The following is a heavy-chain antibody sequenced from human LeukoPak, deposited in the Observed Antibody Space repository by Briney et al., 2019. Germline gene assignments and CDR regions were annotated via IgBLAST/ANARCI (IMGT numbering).Heavy chain of an antibody. D-gene: IGHD4-23*01. J-gene: IGHJ6*02. Sequence: GRSLRLSCAASGFTFSGYAMHWVRQAPGKGLEWVAVISYDGSNKYYADSVKGRFTISRDNSKNTLYLQMNSLRAEDTAVYYCARADRYGGPTEGYYYGMDVWGQGTTVTVSS. CDR2: ISYDGSNK. CDR3: ARADRYGGPTEGYYYGMDV. CDR1: GFTFSGYA. V-gene: IGHV3-30-3*01.